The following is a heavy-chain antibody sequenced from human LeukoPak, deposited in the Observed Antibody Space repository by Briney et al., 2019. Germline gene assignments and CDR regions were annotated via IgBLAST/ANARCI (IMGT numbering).Heavy chain of an antibody. CDR2: ISSSGSTI. Sequence: GSLRLSCAASGFTFSDYYMSWIRHAPGKGLEWVSYISSSGSTIYYADSVKGRFTISRDNAKNSLYLQMNSLRAEDTAVYYCARALAAAGTFWFDPWGQGTLVTVSS. D-gene: IGHD6-13*01. CDR1: GFTFSDYY. V-gene: IGHV3-11*01. CDR3: ARALAAAGTFWFDP. J-gene: IGHJ5*02.